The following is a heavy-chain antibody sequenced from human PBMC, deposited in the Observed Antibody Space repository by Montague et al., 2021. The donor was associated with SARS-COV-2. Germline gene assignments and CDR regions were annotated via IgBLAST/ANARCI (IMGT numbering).Heavy chain of an antibody. V-gene: IGHV4-39*01. CDR1: GGSISSSSNY. CDR3: ARLVWFGELSSENWFDP. CDR2: IYYSGST. J-gene: IGHJ5*02. Sequence: SETLSLTRTVSGGSISSSSNYWVWIRQPPGTGLEWIGSIYYSGSTYYNSSLKSRVTIAVDTSKNQFSLKLNSVTAADTAVYYCARLVWFGELSSENWFDPWGQGTLVTVSS. D-gene: IGHD3-10*01.